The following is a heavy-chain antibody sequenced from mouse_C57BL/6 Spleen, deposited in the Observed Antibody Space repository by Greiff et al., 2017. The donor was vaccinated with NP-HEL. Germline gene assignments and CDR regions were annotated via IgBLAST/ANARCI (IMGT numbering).Heavy chain of an antibody. CDR1: GYTFTGYW. CDR2: ILPGSGST. V-gene: IGHV1-9*01. J-gene: IGHJ4*01. CDR3: ARAYYSNYGGYYYAMDY. D-gene: IGHD2-5*01. Sequence: QVQLKESGAELMKPGASVKLSCKATGYTFTGYWIEWVKQRPGHGLEWIGEILPGSGSTNYNEKFKGKATFTADTSSNTAYMQLSSLTTEDSAIYYCARAYYSNYGGYYYAMDYWGQGTSVTVSS.